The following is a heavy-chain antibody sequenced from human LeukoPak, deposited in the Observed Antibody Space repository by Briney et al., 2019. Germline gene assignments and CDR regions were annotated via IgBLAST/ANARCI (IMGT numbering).Heavy chain of an antibody. CDR1: GGSISSSNW. J-gene: IGHJ4*02. Sequence: SETLSLTCAVSGGSISSSNWWSWVRQPPGKGLEWIGEVYHTGSSNYNPSLKRRVTISVDNSKSQFSLKLSSVTAADTAVYYCARQPESDTSGYYVAFDYWGQGTLVTVSS. D-gene: IGHD3-22*01. V-gene: IGHV4-4*02. CDR3: ARQPESDTSGYYVAFDY. CDR2: VYHTGSS.